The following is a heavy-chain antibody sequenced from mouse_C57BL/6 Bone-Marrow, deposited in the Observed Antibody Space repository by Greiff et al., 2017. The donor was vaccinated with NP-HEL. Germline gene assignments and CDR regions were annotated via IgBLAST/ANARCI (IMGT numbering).Heavy chain of an antibody. V-gene: IGHV1-67*01. CDR2: ISTYYGDA. J-gene: IGHJ4*01. Sequence: VQLQQSGPELVRPGVSVKISCKGSGYTFTDYAMHWVKQSHAKSLEWIGVISTYYGDASYNQKFKDKATMTVDKSSSTAYMELARLTYEDSVVYYCARSPSYYCSRYYAMDYWGQGTSVTVSS. D-gene: IGHD1-1*01. CDR3: ARSPSYYCSRYYAMDY. CDR1: GYTFTDYA.